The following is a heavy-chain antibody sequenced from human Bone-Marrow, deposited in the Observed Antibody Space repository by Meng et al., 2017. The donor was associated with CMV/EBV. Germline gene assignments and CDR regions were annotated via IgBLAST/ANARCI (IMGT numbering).Heavy chain of an antibody. Sequence: GGSLRFSCAASGFTFSSYSMNWVRQAPGKGLEWVSSISSSSSYIYYADSVKGRFTISRDNAKNSLYLQMNSLRAEDTAVYYCARDTAVSRYDFWSGYYGLSDYYYGMDVWGQGTTVTVSS. V-gene: IGHV3-21*01. CDR2: ISSSSSYI. CDR3: ARDTAVSRYDFWSGYYGLSDYYYGMDV. D-gene: IGHD3-3*01. J-gene: IGHJ6*02. CDR1: GFTFSSYS.